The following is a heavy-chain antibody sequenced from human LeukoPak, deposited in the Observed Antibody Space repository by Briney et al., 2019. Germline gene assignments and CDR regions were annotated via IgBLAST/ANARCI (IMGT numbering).Heavy chain of an antibody. CDR2: IHHSGNT. V-gene: IGHV4-61*05. J-gene: IGHJ3*02. Sequence: SETLSLTCTVSGGSISSSSYYWAWIRQPPGKGLEWIGHIHHSGNTNYNPSLKGRVTISVDTYKNQFSLKLSSVTAADTAVYFCARGPYSYDSSGAFDIWGQGTMVTVSS. CDR3: ARGPYSYDSSGAFDI. D-gene: IGHD3-22*01. CDR1: GGSISSSSYY.